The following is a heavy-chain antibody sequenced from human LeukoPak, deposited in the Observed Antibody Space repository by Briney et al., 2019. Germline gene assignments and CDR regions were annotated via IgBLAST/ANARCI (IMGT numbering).Heavy chain of an antibody. CDR3: ARSLTWGHAFDY. J-gene: IGHJ4*02. Sequence: SETLSLTCAVYGGSFSGYYWSWIRQPPGKGLEWIGEINHSGSTNYNPSFKSRVTISVDTSKNQFSLKLSSVTAADTAVYYCARSLTWGHAFDYWGQGTLVTVSS. CDR1: GGSFSGYY. D-gene: IGHD7-27*01. V-gene: IGHV4-34*01. CDR2: INHSGST.